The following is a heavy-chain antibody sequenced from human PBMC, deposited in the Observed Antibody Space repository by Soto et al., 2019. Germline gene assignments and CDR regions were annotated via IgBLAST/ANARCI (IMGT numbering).Heavy chain of an antibody. CDR1: GFTFSSYA. CDR2: ISGSGGST. V-gene: IGHV3-23*01. J-gene: IGHJ4*02. CDR3: AKDSEGGSDFWSGSARY. Sequence: EVQLLESGGGLVQPGGSLRLSCAASGFTFSSYAMSWVRQAPGKGLDWVSAISGSGGSTSYADYVKGRFTISRDNSKNTLYLQMNSLRAEVTAGYYCAKDSEGGSDFWSGSARYLGQGTLVTFCS. D-gene: IGHD3-3*01.